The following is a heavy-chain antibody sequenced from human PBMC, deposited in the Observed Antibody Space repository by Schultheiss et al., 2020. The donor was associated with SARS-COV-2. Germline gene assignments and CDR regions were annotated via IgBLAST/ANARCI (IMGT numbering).Heavy chain of an antibody. D-gene: IGHD3-10*01. Sequence: GGSLRLSCAASGFTFSNAWMSWVRQAPGKGLEWVGRIKSKTDGGTTDYAAPVKGRFTISRDDSKNTLYLQMNSLKTEDTAVYYCARGGRGYYGSGSYYYYWGQGTLVTVSS. CDR2: IKSKTDGGTT. CDR3: ARGGRGYYGSGSYYYY. J-gene: IGHJ4*02. CDR1: GFTFSNAW. V-gene: IGHV3-15*01.